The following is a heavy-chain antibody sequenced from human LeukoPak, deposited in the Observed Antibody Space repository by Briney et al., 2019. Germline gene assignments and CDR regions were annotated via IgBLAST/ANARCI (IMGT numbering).Heavy chain of an antibody. J-gene: IGHJ4*02. CDR1: GFTFSTYW. CDR2: IKQDGSEK. Sequence: GGSLRLSCAASGFTFSTYWMSWVRQAPGKGLEWVANIKQDGSEKYYVDSVKGRFTISRDNAKNSLNLQMNSLRADDTAVYYCAREGRGYCSRTNCAPNFDSWGQGTLVTVSS. CDR3: AREGRGYCSRTNCAPNFDS. V-gene: IGHV3-7*01. D-gene: IGHD2-2*01.